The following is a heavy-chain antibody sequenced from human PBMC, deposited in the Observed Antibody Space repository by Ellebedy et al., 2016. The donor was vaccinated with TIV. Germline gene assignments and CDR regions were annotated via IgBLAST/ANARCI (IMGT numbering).Heavy chain of an antibody. D-gene: IGHD6-6*01. Sequence: GGPLRLSXTASGFTFSDYWMIWVRQAPGKGLEWVANIKQDGSEKFYVDSVKGRFTISRDNTKNSLYLQMDSLRAEDTAVYYCVRAIGSSSSFWGQGTLVTVSS. CDR3: VRAIGSSSSF. CDR2: IKQDGSEK. J-gene: IGHJ4*02. CDR1: GFTFSDYW. V-gene: IGHV3-7*04.